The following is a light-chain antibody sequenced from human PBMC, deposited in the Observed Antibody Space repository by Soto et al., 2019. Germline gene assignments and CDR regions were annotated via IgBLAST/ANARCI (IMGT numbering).Light chain of an antibody. CDR3: QQYDGSPRT. Sequence: EIVMTHSPGTLSVSPWEIATLSCRASQSVSSNLAWYQQKPGQAPRLLIYNAYNRASGIPDRFSGSGSGTDFTLTISRLEPEDFVVYHCQQYDGSPRTFGQGTKVDIK. V-gene: IGKV3-20*01. CDR2: NAY. J-gene: IGKJ1*01. CDR1: QSVSSN.